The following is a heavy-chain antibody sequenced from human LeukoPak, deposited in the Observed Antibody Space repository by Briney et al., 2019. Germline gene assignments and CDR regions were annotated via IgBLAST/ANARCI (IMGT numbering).Heavy chain of an antibody. D-gene: IGHD3-16*01. CDR3: ARDLGPLRGGFWFNP. Sequence: GASVKVSCKASGGTFSSYAISWVRQAPGQGFEWMGRIIPIFGIANYAQKFQGRVTITADKSTSTAYMELSSLRSEDTAVYYCARDLGPLRGGFWFNPWGQGTLVTVSS. J-gene: IGHJ5*02. V-gene: IGHV1-69*04. CDR1: GGTFSSYA. CDR2: IIPIFGIA.